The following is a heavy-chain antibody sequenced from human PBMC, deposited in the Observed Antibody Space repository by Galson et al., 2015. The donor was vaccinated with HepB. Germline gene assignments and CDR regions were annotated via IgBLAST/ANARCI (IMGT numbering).Heavy chain of an antibody. Sequence: SVKVSCKASGYTFTSYGISWVRQAPGQGLEWMGWISAYNGNTNYAQKLQGRVTMTTDTSTSTAYMELRSLRSDDTAVYYCAREAGGIAVAAGVLNDAFDIWGQGTMVTVSS. V-gene: IGHV1-18*01. CDR2: ISAYNGNT. J-gene: IGHJ3*02. CDR3: AREAGGIAVAAGVLNDAFDI. D-gene: IGHD6-19*01. CDR1: GYTFTSYG.